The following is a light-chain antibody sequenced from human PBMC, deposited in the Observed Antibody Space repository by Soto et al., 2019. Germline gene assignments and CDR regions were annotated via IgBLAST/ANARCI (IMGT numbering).Light chain of an antibody. CDR2: GAS. V-gene: IGKV3-15*01. CDR1: QNVGNN. Sequence: EIVLTQSPGTLSLSPVERATLSCRSSQNVGNNLVWYQQKPGQAPRLLIYGASTRAAGIPDRFSGSGSGTEFTLTISGLQSDDFAVYYCQQFNNWPPWTFGQGTKVDI. CDR3: QQFNNWPPWT. J-gene: IGKJ1*01.